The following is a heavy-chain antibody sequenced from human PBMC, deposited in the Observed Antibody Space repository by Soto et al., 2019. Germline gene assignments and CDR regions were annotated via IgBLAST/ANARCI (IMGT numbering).Heavy chain of an antibody. V-gene: IGHV3-21*04. D-gene: IGHD6-13*01. J-gene: IGHJ4*02. CDR1: GFTFSSYN. CDR2: ISSSSSYI. CDR3: AESPWYGY. Sequence: GGSLRLSCAASGFTFSSYNMNWVRQAPGKGLEWVSSISSSSSYIYYADSVKGRFTISRDNFKNTLSLQMNSLRVEDTAVYYCAESPWYGYWGQGTQVTVSS.